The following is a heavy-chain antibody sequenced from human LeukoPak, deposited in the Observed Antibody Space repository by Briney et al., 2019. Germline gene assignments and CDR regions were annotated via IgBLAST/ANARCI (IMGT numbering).Heavy chain of an antibody. V-gene: IGHV3-7*01. D-gene: IGHD6-19*01. J-gene: IGHJ4*02. CDR3: ARDGKAVGLDY. CDR2: IKHDASEI. CDR1: GFNLRSFW. Sequence: GGSLRLSCAASGFNLRSFWMSWVRQAPGKGLEWMANIKHDASEIYYVDSVKGRFTISRDNAKNSLYLQMNSLRAEDMAVYYCARDGKAVGLDYWGQGALVTVSS.